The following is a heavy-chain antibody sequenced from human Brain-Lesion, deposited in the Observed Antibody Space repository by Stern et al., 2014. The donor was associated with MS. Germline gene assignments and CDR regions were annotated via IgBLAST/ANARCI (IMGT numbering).Heavy chain of an antibody. Sequence: QVQLQESGPGLVKPSETLSLTCTVAGGSVSSTSYAWAWIRQPPGKGLEWIGTIYYSGNTYYSPSLKSRLTISLDTSKNHFSLQLRSGTAADTAVYYCAGEEDIRYCSGGSCTGNWFDPWGQGTLVTVSS. J-gene: IGHJ5*02. D-gene: IGHD2-15*01. V-gene: IGHV4-39*02. CDR2: IYYSGNT. CDR3: AGEEDIRYCSGGSCTGNWFDP. CDR1: GGSVSSTSYA.